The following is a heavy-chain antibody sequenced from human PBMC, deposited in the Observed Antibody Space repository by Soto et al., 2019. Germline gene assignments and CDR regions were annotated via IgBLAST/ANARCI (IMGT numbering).Heavy chain of an antibody. Sequence: SETLSLTCGVSGGSINNGDYYWGWIRQPPGKGLEWIGYIYYSGSTYFNPSLKSRLSMSLDTSKNQFSLKLTSVTAADTAVYFCAREGVSAPYYYYGMDVWGQGSTVTVS. J-gene: IGHJ6*02. CDR1: GGSINNGDYY. CDR3: AREGVSAPYYYYGMDV. CDR2: IYYSGST. D-gene: IGHD2-15*01. V-gene: IGHV4-30-4*01.